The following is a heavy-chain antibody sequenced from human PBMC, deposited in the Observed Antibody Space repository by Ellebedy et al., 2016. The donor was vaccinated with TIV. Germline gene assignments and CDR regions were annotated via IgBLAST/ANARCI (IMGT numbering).Heavy chain of an antibody. J-gene: IGHJ4*02. CDR3: ARFSGRGGSGRNPQPSLDY. Sequence: MPGGSLRPSCAVYGGSFSGYYWSWIRQPPGKGLEWIGEINHSGTTNYNPSLKSRVTISVDTSKNQFSLKMSSVTAADTAVYYCARFSGRGGSGRNPQPSLDYWGQGTLVTVSS. CDR1: GGSFSGYY. V-gene: IGHV4-34*01. D-gene: IGHD2-15*01. CDR2: INHSGTT.